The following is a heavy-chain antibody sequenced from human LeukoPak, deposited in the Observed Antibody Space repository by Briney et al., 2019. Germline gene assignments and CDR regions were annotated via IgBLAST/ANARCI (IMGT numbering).Heavy chain of an antibody. CDR1: GFTFSNYW. V-gene: IGHV3-74*01. D-gene: IGHD4-17*01. CDR2: INSDGSST. CDR3: AKGGATVIDY. Sequence: PGGSLRLSCAASGFTFSNYWMHWVRQAPGKGLVWVSRINSDGSSTTSADSVKGRFTISRDNAKNTLYLQMNSLRAEDTAVYYCAKGGATVIDYWGQGTLFTVSS. J-gene: IGHJ4*02.